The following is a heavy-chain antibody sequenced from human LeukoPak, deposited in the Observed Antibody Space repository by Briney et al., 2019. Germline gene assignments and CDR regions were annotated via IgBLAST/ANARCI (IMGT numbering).Heavy chain of an antibody. Sequence: PGGSLRLSCAASGFTFGSYWINWVRQAPGKGLEWVAKIKQDGSEQNYVDSVRGRFTMSRDNARNSMYLEMNSLRDEDTAVYYCAREYGGYRDWYFDLWGRGTQVTVSS. D-gene: IGHD5-12*01. CDR3: AREYGGYRDWYFDL. CDR2: IKQDGSEQ. CDR1: GFTFGSYW. J-gene: IGHJ2*01. V-gene: IGHV3-7*04.